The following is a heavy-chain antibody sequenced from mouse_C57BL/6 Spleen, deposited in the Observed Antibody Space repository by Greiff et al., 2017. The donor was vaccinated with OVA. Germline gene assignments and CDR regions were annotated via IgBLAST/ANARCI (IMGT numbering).Heavy chain of an antibody. V-gene: IGHV3-6*01. D-gene: IGHD1-1*01. CDR3: ARDYGSPYFDD. CDR2: ISYDGSN. CDR1: GYSITSGYY. Sequence: ESGPGLVKPSQSLSLTCSVTGYSITSGYYWNWIRQFPGNKLEWMGYISYDGSNNYNPSLKNGISITRDTSKNQCFLKLNSVTAEDTATYYCARDYGSPYFDDWGKGTTLTVSS. J-gene: IGHJ2*01.